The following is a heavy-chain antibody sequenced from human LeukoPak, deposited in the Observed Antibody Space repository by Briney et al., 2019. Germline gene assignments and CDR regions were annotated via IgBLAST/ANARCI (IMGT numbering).Heavy chain of an antibody. D-gene: IGHD1-1*01. Sequence: SHTLSLTCAISGDSVSSNSVAWNWIRQSPSRGLEWLGRTYSRSKWYNDYAVSVKSRITINPDTSKNQFSLQLNSVTPEDTAVYFCARVDDGAFDYWGQGTLVTVSS. CDR1: GDSVSSNSVA. V-gene: IGHV6-1*01. CDR2: TYSRSKWYN. J-gene: IGHJ4*02. CDR3: ARVDDGAFDY.